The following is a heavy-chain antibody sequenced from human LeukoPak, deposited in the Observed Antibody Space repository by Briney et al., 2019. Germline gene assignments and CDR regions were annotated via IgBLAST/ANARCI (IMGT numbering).Heavy chain of an antibody. V-gene: IGHV3-23*01. CDR3: AKDIAYDSSARGAFDI. Sequence: GGSLRLSCAASVFTFSSYAMSWVRQAPGKGLEWVSTISVSGGSTYYADSVKGRFTISRDNAKNSLYLQMNGLRAEDTALYYCAKDIAYDSSARGAFDIWGQGTMVTVSS. CDR2: ISVSGGST. CDR1: VFTFSSYA. J-gene: IGHJ3*02. D-gene: IGHD3-22*01.